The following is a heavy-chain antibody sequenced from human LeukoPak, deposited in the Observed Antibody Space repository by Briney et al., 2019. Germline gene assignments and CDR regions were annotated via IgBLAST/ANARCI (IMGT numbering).Heavy chain of an antibody. Sequence: SETLSLTCTVSGYSISSDYYWGWIRQPPGKGLEWIGSIYHTGTTYYNPSLKSRVTISVDTSKNQFSLNLSSVTAADTAVYYCARGGYSGKDYNNWGQGTLVTVSS. CDR1: GYSISSDYY. CDR3: ARGGYSGKDYNN. D-gene: IGHD5-12*01. CDR2: IYHTGTT. V-gene: IGHV4-38-2*02. J-gene: IGHJ4*02.